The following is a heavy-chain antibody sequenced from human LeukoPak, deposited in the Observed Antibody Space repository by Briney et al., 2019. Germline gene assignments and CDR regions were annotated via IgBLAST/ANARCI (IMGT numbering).Heavy chain of an antibody. D-gene: IGHD3-10*01. CDR1: GSRFTSYW. CDR2: IYPGDSDT. Sequence: GESLKISCKGSGSRFTSYWIGWVRQMPGKGLEWMGIIYPGDSDTRYSPSFQGQVTISADKSISTAYLQWSSLKASDTAMYYCARHTGSGSYYNDGYYYYYYMDVWGKGTTVTISS. V-gene: IGHV5-51*01. J-gene: IGHJ6*03. CDR3: ARHTGSGSYYNDGYYYYYYMDV.